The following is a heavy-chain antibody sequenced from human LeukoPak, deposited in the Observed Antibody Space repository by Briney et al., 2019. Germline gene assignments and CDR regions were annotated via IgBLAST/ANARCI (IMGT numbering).Heavy chain of an antibody. CDR2: IKQDGSEK. CDR1: GFTFSSYW. V-gene: IGHV3-7*01. CDR3: AREGAYDFWSGYYYYYYMDV. Sequence: GGSLRLSCAASGFTFSSYWMSWVRQAPGKGLEWVANIKQDGSEKYYVDSVKGRFTISRDNAKNSLYLQMNSLRAEDTAVYYCAREGAYDFWSGYYYYYYMDVWGKGTTVTASS. J-gene: IGHJ6*03. D-gene: IGHD3-3*01.